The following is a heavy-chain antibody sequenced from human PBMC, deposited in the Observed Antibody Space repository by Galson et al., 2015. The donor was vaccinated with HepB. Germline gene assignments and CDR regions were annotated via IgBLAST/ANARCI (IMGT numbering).Heavy chain of an antibody. CDR2: INPIFGAA. V-gene: IGHV1-69*05. CDR3: AADYDNSSS. J-gene: IGHJ5*02. Sequence: SVKVSCKASGGTFSNYAISWVRQAPGQGLEWMGGINPIFGAANYAQKFQERVTITRDMPTSTAYMEVSSLTSDDTAVYYCAADYDNSSSWGRGTLVTVSS. CDR1: GGTFSNYA. D-gene: IGHD3-9*01.